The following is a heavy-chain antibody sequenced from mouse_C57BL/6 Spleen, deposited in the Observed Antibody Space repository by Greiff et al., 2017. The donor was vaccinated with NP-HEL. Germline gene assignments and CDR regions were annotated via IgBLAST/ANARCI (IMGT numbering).Heavy chain of an antibody. Sequence: EVKLQESGGGLVQPGGSMKLSCVASGFTFSNYWMNWVRQSPEQGLEWVAQIRLKSDNYATHYAESVKGRFTISRDDSKSSVYLQMNNLRAEDTGIYYCTESSSAFAYWGQGTLVTVSA. CDR2: IRLKSDNYAT. V-gene: IGHV6-3*01. J-gene: IGHJ3*01. CDR1: GFTFSNYW. CDR3: TESSSAFAY. D-gene: IGHD1-3*01.